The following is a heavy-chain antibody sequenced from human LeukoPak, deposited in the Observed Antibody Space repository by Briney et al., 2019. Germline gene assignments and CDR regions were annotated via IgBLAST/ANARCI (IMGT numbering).Heavy chain of an antibody. J-gene: IGHJ4*02. D-gene: IGHD3-22*01. CDR1: GYTLTELS. V-gene: IGHV1-24*01. CDR2: FDPEDGET. CDR3: AIGYYYDSSGSDPPFDY. Sequence: ASVKVSCKVSGYTLTELSMHWVRQAPGKGLEWMGGFDPEDGETIYAQKFQGRVTVTEDISTDTAYMELSSLRSEDTAVYYCAIGYYYDSSGSDPPFDYWGQGTLVTVSS.